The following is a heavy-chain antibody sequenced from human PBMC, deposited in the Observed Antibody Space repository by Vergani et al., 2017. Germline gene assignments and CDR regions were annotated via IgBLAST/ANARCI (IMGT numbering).Heavy chain of an antibody. CDR2: IWYDGSNK. Sequence: QVQLVESGGGVVQPGRSLRLSCAASGFTFSSYGMHWVRQAPGKGLEWVAVIWYDGSNKYYADSVKGRFTISRDKSKNTLYLQMNSLRAEDTAVYYCARDQRRYCTNGVCYVFGAFDIWGQGTMVTVSS. CDR3: ARDQRRYCTNGVCYVFGAFDI. CDR1: GFTFSSYG. J-gene: IGHJ3*02. V-gene: IGHV3-33*01. D-gene: IGHD2-8*01.